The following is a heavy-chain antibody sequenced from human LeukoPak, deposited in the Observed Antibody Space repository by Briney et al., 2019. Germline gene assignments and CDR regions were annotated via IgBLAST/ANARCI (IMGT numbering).Heavy chain of an antibody. CDR2: MSHSGST. J-gene: IGHJ4*02. V-gene: IGHV4-38-2*01. CDR3: ARHNVYDSSGDSRYYFDY. D-gene: IGHD3-22*01. CDR1: GYSISSGYH. Sequence: ASETLSLTCAVSGYSISSGYHWAWIRQPPGKGLEWIGSMSHSGSTYYNPSLKSRVTISVDTSKNQFSVKLSSVSAADTAVYYCARHNVYDSSGDSRYYFDYWGQGTLVTVSS.